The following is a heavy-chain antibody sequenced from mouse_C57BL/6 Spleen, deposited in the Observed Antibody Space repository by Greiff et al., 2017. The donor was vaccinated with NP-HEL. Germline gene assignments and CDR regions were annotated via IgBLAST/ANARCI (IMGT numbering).Heavy chain of an antibody. CDR3: ARNYGYGFDY. CDR1: GYAFSSSW. Sequence: QVQLKQSGPELVKPGASVKISCKASGYAFSSSWMNWVKQRPGKGLEWIGRIYPGDGDTNYNGKFKGKATLTADKSSSTAYMQLSSLTSEDSAVYFCARNYGYGFDYWGQGTTLTVSS. V-gene: IGHV1-82*01. D-gene: IGHD2-2*01. J-gene: IGHJ2*01. CDR2: IYPGDGDT.